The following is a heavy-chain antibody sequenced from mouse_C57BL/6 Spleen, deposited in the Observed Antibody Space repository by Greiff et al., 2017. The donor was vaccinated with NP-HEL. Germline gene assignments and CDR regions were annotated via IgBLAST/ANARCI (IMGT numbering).Heavy chain of an antibody. CDR2: INPNNGGT. Sequence: VQLQQSGPELVKPGASVKISCKASGYTFTDYYMNWVKQSHGKSLEWIGDINPNNGGTSYNQKFKGKATLTVDKSSSTAYMELSSLTSEDSAVYYCAERGLLPRYFDVWGTGTTVTVSS. J-gene: IGHJ1*03. CDR1: GYTFTDYY. D-gene: IGHD2-3*01. V-gene: IGHV1-26*01. CDR3: AERGLLPRYFDV.